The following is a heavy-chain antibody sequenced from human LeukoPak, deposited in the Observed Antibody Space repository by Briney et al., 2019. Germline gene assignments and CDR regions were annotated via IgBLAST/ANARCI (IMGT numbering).Heavy chain of an antibody. J-gene: IGHJ4*02. CDR1: GFTFSRYW. Sequence: GGSLRLSCAASGFTFSRYWMSWVRQAPGRGLEWLSYITSGSRTIYDADSVKGRFTISRDNAKNSLYLQMNSLRAEDTAVYYCARGNYDSSGYYEGPFDYWGQGTLVTVSS. D-gene: IGHD3-22*01. CDR2: ITSGSRTI. CDR3: ARGNYDSSGYYEGPFDY. V-gene: IGHV3-48*04.